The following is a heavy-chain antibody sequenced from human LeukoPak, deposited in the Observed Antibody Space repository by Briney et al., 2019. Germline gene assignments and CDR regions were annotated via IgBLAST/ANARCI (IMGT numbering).Heavy chain of an antibody. Sequence: ASVKVSCKASGYTFTGYYMHWVRQAPGQGLEWMGWINPNSGGTNYAQKFQGRVTMTRDTSISTAYMELSRLRSDDTAAYYCARVPPYSGSYHQRGWFDPWGQGTLVTVSS. CDR2: INPNSGGT. D-gene: IGHD1-26*01. CDR3: ARVPPYSGSYHQRGWFDP. V-gene: IGHV1-2*02. CDR1: GYTFTGYY. J-gene: IGHJ5*02.